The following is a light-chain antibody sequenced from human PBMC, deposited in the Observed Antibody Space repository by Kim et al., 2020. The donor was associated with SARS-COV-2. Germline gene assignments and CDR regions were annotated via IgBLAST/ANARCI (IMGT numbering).Light chain of an antibody. CDR2: QDN. V-gene: IGLV3-1*01. J-gene: IGLJ2*01. CDR1: KLGDKY. Sequence: SYELTQPPSVSVSPGQTASITCSGDKLGDKYACWYQQKPGQSPVLVIYQDNKRPSGIPERFSGSNSGNTATLTISGTHTMDEADYYCQAWDSSTAVVFGGGTKLTVL. CDR3: QAWDSSTAVV.